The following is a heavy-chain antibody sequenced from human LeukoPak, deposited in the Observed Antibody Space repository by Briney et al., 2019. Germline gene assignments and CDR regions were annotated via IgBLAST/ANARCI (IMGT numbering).Heavy chain of an antibody. D-gene: IGHD3-22*01. CDR1: GFTFSSYW. CDR2: IKQDGSEK. Sequence: GSLRLSCAASGFTFSSYWMSWVRQAPGKGLEWVANIKQDGSEKYYVDSVKGRFTISRDNAKNSLYLQMNSLRAEDTAVYYCARDRGYYYDSSGYYYAYWGQGTLVTVSS. J-gene: IGHJ4*02. V-gene: IGHV3-7*01. CDR3: ARDRGYYYDSSGYYYAY.